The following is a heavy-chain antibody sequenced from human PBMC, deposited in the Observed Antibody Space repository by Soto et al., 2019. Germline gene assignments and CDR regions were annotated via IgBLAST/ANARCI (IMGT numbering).Heavy chain of an antibody. CDR1: GGSISTYY. V-gene: IGHV4-59*08. J-gene: IGHJ1*01. Sequence: QVQLQESGPGLVKPSETLSLTCTVSGGSISTYYWSWIRQPPGKGLEWIGYFHYSGSTNYNPALKSRVTMSVDTHKKQVSLKLSAVTAADTDVYYCARHAWLQLLPQYWGQGTLVTVSS. D-gene: IGHD5-12*01. CDR3: ARHAWLQLLPQY. CDR2: FHYSGST.